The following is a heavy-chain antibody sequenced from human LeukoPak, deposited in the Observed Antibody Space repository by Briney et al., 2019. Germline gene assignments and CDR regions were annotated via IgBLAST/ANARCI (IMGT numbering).Heavy chain of an antibody. Sequence: GGCLTLSCAVSGFTFSSYTMNWVSPAPGEVRGWVSSISSSSSYIFYTDSVKDRFTISRDTATNTPYMQLNSLTADDTAVYYCASVPYYGGSVPGYWGRGTVVTVSS. CDR2: ISSSSSYI. CDR1: GFTFSSYT. V-gene: IGHV3-21*04. J-gene: IGHJ4*02. CDR3: ASVPYYGGSVPGY. D-gene: IGHD2-15*01.